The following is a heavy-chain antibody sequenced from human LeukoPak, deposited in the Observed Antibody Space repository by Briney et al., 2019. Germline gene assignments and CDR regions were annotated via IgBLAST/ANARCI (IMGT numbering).Heavy chain of an antibody. V-gene: IGHV3-30*18. CDR2: TSYNGNIK. CDR1: GFTFSSYG. D-gene: IGHD3-22*01. CDR3: AKGDNYYDSSGYYYVRALFDY. Sequence: GGSLRLSCAASGFTFSSYGMHWVRQAPGKGLEWVAGTSYNGNIKYYSDYVKGRFSISRDNSKNTLYLQMDSLRAEDTAVYYCAKGDNYYDSSGYYYVRALFDYWGQGTLVTVSS. J-gene: IGHJ4*02.